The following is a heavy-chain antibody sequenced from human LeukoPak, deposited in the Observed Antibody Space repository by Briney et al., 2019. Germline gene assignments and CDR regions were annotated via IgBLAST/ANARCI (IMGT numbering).Heavy chain of an antibody. Sequence: SVKVSCKASGYTFTGYYMHWVRQAHGQGLEWMGGIIPMFGTTNYAQKFQGRVTITADESTTTAYMELSSLRSEDTAVYYCARARYYYASGSPNWFDPWGQGTLVTVSS. CDR1: GYTFTGYY. CDR2: IIPMFGTT. CDR3: ARARYYYASGSPNWFDP. V-gene: IGHV1-69*13. J-gene: IGHJ5*02. D-gene: IGHD3-10*01.